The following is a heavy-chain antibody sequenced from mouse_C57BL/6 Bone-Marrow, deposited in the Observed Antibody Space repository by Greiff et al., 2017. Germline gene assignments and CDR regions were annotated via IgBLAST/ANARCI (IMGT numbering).Heavy chain of an antibody. CDR1: GYTFTSYG. Sequence: EVQLQQSGAELVRPGSSVKMSCKTSGYTFTSYGINWVKQRPGQGLEWIGYIYIGNGYTEYNEKFKGKATLTSDPSSSTAYMQLSRLTSEDSAIYFCAGDYYGSSYGWFAYWGQGTLVTVSA. CDR2: IYIGNGYT. V-gene: IGHV1-58*01. J-gene: IGHJ3*01. D-gene: IGHD1-1*01. CDR3: AGDYYGSSYGWFAY.